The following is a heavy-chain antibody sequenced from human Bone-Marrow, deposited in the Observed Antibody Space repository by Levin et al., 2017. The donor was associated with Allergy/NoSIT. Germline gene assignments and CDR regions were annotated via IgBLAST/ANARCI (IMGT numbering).Heavy chain of an antibody. CDR3: GGVAAAGWWFYFDY. CDR2: ISGSGGST. J-gene: IGHJ4*02. CDR1: GFTFSSYA. D-gene: IGHD6-13*01. V-gene: IGHV3-23*01. Sequence: GGSLRLSCAASGFTFSSYAMSWVRQAPGKGLEWVSAISGSGGSTYYADSVKGRFTISRDNSKNTLYLQMNSLRAEDTAVYYCGGVAAAGWWFYFDYWGQGTLVTVSS.